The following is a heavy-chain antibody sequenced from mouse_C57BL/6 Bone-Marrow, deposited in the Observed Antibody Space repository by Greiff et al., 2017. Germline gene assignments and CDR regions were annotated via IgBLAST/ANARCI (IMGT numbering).Heavy chain of an antibody. CDR3: ARLDYGSSYDAMDY. J-gene: IGHJ4*01. CDR2: IYPRSGNT. CDR1: GYTFTSYG. Sequence: QVQLQQSGAELARPGASVKLSCKASGYTFTSYGISWVKQRTGQGLEWIGEIYPRSGNTYHNEKFKGKATLTADKSSSTAYMELRSLTSEDSAVYFCARLDYGSSYDAMDYWGQGTSVTVSS. D-gene: IGHD1-1*01. V-gene: IGHV1-81*01.